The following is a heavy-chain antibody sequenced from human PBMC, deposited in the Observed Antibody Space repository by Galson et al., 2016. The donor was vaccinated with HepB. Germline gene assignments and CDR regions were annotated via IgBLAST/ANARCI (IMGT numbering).Heavy chain of an antibody. D-gene: IGHD3-9*01. J-gene: IGHJ6*02. Sequence: SLRLSCAASGFTFSRYGMHWVRQAPGKGLEWVAVISYDGSNKYYEDSVKGRFTISRDNSKNTLYLQMNSLRAEDTAVYCCAKDSYYDILTGPTYYYYGMDVWGQGTTVTVSS. CDR2: ISYDGSNK. CDR3: AKDSYYDILTGPTYYYYGMDV. V-gene: IGHV3-30*18. CDR1: GFTFSRYG.